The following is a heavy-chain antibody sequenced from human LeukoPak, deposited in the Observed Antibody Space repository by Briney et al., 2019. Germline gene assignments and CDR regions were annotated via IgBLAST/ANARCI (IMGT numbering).Heavy chain of an antibody. J-gene: IGHJ4*02. CDR1: AGSISSYY. D-gene: IGHD3-10*01. Sequence: SEILSLTCPVSAGSISSYYWSWIRQPPGKGIEWIGYIHYSGSTNYNTSLKSRVTISVATSTNTCSLTLSTVTAADTAVYYCARGEGYYGSGSYGYYFDYWGQGTLVTVSS. CDR2: IHYSGST. CDR3: ARGEGYYGSGSYGYYFDY. V-gene: IGHV4-59*01.